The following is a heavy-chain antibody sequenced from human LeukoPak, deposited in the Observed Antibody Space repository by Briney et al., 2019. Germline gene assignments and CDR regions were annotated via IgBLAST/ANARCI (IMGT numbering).Heavy chain of an antibody. CDR2: INPSGGST. D-gene: IGHD2-2*02. J-gene: IGHJ5*02. Sequence: ASGKVSCKASGYTFTSYYMHWVRQAPGQGLEWMGIINPSGGSTSYAQKFQGRVTMTRDMSTSTVYMELSSLRSEDTAVYYCARDKPDIVVVPAAIQVGFDPWGQGTLVTVSS. V-gene: IGHV1-46*01. CDR3: ARDKPDIVVVPAAIQVGFDP. CDR1: GYTFTSYY.